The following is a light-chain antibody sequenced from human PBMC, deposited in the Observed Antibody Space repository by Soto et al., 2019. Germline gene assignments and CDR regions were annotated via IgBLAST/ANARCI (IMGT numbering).Light chain of an antibody. V-gene: IGLV2-23*01. CDR2: EGS. CDR3: CSFASSRTYV. J-gene: IGLJ1*01. Sequence: QSALTQPASVSGSPGQSITISCTGTSSDVGSSNLVSWYQQHPGKAPKLMIFEGSKRPSGVSHRFSGSKSGNTASLTISGLQAEDEADYYCCSFASSRTYVFGSGTKLTVL. CDR1: SSDVGSSNL.